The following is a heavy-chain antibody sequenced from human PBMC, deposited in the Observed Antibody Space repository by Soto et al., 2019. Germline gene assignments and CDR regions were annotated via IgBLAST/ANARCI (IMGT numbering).Heavy chain of an antibody. J-gene: IGHJ2*01. CDR1: GYSFTRFW. Sequence: EVQLVQSGVEVKKPGESLKISCKGSGYSFTRFWNGWVRQMPGKGLEWMGIIYPGDSDTRYSPSFQGQVTISADKSVSTAYLQLSSLKASDTAMYYCARAPETNWYCDLWGRGTLVTVAS. V-gene: IGHV5-51*03. D-gene: IGHD4-17*01. CDR3: ARAPETNWYCDL. CDR2: IYPGDSDT.